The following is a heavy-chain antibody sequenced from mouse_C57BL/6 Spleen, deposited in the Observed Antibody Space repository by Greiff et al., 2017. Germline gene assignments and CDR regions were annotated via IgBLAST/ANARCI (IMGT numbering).Heavy chain of an antibody. V-gene: IGHV1-54*01. D-gene: IGHD1-3*01. CDR3: ARRLTFYAMDY. J-gene: IGHJ4*01. CDR2: INPGSGGT. Sequence: QVQLQQSGAELVRPGTSVKVSCKASGYAFTNYLIEWVKQRPGQGLEWIGVINPGSGGTNYNEKFKGKATLTADKSSSTAYMQLSSLTSEDSAVYFCARRLTFYAMDYWGQGTSVTVSS. CDR1: GYAFTNYL.